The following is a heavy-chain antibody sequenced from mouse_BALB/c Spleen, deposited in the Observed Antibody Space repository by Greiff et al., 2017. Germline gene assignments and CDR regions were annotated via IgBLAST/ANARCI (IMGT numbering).Heavy chain of an antibody. V-gene: IGHV5-6-3*01. Sequence: EVMLVESGGGLVQPGGSLKLSCAASGFTFSSYGMSWVRQTPDKRLELVATINSNGGSTYYPDSVKGRFTISRDNAKNTLYLQMSSLTSEDTAVYYCAYGNYGAMDYWGQGTSVTVSS. CDR2: INSNGGST. CDR1: GFTFSSYG. J-gene: IGHJ4*01. CDR3: AYGNYGAMDY. D-gene: IGHD2-1*01.